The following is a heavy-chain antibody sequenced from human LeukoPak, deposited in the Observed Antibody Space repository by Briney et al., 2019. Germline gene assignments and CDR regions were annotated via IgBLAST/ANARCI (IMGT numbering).Heavy chain of an antibody. CDR2: ISWNSGSI. CDR3: AKEGTEGGYFDY. D-gene: IGHD3-10*01. Sequence: PGGSLRLSCAASGFTFDDYAMHWVRQAPGKGLEWVSGISWNSGSIGYADSVKGRFTISRDNAKNSLYLQMNSLRAEDTALYYCAKEGTEGGYFDYWDQGTLVTVSS. CDR1: GFTFDDYA. V-gene: IGHV3-9*01. J-gene: IGHJ4*02.